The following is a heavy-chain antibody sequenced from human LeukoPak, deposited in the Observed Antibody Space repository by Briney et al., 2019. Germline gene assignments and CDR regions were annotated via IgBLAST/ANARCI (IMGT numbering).Heavy chain of an antibody. CDR1: GFTFSSYA. D-gene: IGHD6-19*01. CDR2: ISYDGSNK. V-gene: IGHV3-30*01. Sequence: GGSLRLSCAASGFTFSSYAMHWVRQAPGKGLEWVAVISYDGSNKYYADSVKGRFTISRDNSKNTLYLQMNSLRAEDTAVYYCARGIAVAGTDYWGQGTLVTGSS. J-gene: IGHJ4*02. CDR3: ARGIAVAGTDY.